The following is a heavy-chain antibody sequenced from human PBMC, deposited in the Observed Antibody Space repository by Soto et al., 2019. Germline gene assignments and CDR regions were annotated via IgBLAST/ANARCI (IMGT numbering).Heavy chain of an antibody. CDR2: ISFDEKKT. V-gene: IGHV3-30*03. CDR3: ARDHRNLGIGGDL. J-gene: IGHJ5*02. CDR1: GFTFSAHG. Sequence: QVQMVESGGGVVQPGRSLRLSCLVSGFTFSAHGAHWVRQAPGKGLEWVAFISFDEKKTDYGDSVKGRVSISRDNSKRTLYLQLDRLTPEDTAVYYCARDHRNLGIGGDLWGQGTLVTVSS.